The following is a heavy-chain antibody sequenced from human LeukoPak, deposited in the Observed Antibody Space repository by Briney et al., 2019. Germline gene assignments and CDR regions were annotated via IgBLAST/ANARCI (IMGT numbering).Heavy chain of an antibody. CDR2: IKQDGSEK. CDR1: GFTFSSYW. J-gene: IGHJ6*02. CDR3: AREGGYDILTGYPYGMDV. Sequence: GGSLRLSCAASGFTFSSYWMSWVRQAPGKGLEWVANIKQDGSEKYYVDSVKGRFTISRDNAKNSLYLQMNSLRAEDTAVYYCAREGGYDILTGYPYGMDVWGQGTTVIVSS. V-gene: IGHV3-7*04. D-gene: IGHD3-9*01.